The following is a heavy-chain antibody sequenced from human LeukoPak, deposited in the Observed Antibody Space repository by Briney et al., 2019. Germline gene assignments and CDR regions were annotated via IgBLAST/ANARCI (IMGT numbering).Heavy chain of an antibody. CDR3: ARDKAAAGIFDY. J-gene: IGHJ4*02. CDR2: ISYDGSNK. CDR1: GFTFSSYA. D-gene: IGHD6-13*01. Sequence: GGSLRLSCAASGFTFSSYAVHWVRQAPGKGLEWVAVISYDGSNKYYADSVKGRFPISRDNSKNTLYLQMNSLRAEDTAVYYCARDKAAAGIFDYWGQGTLVTVSS. V-gene: IGHV3-30-3*01.